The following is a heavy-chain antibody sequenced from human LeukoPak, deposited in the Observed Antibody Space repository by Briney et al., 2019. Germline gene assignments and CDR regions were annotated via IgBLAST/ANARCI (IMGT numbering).Heavy chain of an antibody. CDR2: IKQDGTEK. V-gene: IGHV3-7*01. CDR1: GFRFGDVW. CDR3: AKEIGWSGYRPCYFDS. J-gene: IGHJ4*02. D-gene: IGHD3-3*01. Sequence: GGSLLLSCVVSGFRFGDVWMSWVRPAPGKGLEWVANIKQDGTEKYYVDSVKGRFTISRDSSLYLQMDRLRAEDTAVYYCAKEIGWSGYRPCYFDSWGQGTLVTVSS.